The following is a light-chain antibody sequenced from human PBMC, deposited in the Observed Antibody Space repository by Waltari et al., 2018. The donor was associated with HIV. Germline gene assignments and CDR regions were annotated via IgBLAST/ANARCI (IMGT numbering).Light chain of an antibody. V-gene: IGLV8-61*01. CDR2: GTN. Sequence: QTVVTQEPSFSVSPGGTVTLTCGLSSGSVSTSYYPSWYQQTPGQAPRTLIHGTNTRSSGVPQRFSSSIVGNKAALTITGSQADDESDYYCVLYMGSGLWVFGGGTKLTVL. CDR3: VLYMGSGLWV. J-gene: IGLJ3*02. CDR1: SGSVSTSYY.